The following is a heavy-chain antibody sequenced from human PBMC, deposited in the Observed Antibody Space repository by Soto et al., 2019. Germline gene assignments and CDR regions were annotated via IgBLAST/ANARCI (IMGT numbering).Heavy chain of an antibody. Sequence: SETLSLTCAVYGGSFSGYYWSWIRQPPGKGREWIGEINHSGSTNYNPSLKSRVTISVDTSKNQFSLKLSSVTAADTAVYYCARGGYCSGGSCYSRTLDYWGQGTLVTVSS. CDR1: GGSFSGYY. CDR2: INHSGST. CDR3: ARGGYCSGGSCYSRTLDY. V-gene: IGHV4-34*01. J-gene: IGHJ4*02. D-gene: IGHD2-15*01.